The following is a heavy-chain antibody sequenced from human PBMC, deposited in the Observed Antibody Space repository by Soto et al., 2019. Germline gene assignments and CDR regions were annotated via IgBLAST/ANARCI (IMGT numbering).Heavy chain of an antibody. Sequence: QVQLQQWGAGLLKPSETLSLTCAVYGWPFSGYYWSWIRQPPGKGLEWSGEINHSGSTNYNPSLKSRVTMSVDASESHFSLKVSSVTAADTAVYYCARRPYYGSGNYYGRSSGMDVWGQGTTVTVSS. CDR1: GWPFSGYY. D-gene: IGHD3-10*01. CDR2: INHSGST. J-gene: IGHJ6*02. V-gene: IGHV4-34*02. CDR3: ARRPYYGSGNYYGRSSGMDV.